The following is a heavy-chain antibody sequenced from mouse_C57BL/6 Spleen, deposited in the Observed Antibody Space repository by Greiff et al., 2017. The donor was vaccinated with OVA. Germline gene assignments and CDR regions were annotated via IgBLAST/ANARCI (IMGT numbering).Heavy chain of an antibody. D-gene: IGHD6-5*01. CDR1: GFTFNTYA. V-gene: IGHV10-3*01. Sequence: EVQLVESGGGLVQPKGSLKLSCAASGFTFNTYAMHWVRQAPGTGLEWVARIRSKSSNYATYYADSVKDRFTISRDDSQSMLYLQMNNLKTNDTTMYYCVNELLYYYAMDFWGPGTSVTVSS. CDR2: IRSKSSNYAT. CDR3: VNELLYYYAMDF. J-gene: IGHJ4*01.